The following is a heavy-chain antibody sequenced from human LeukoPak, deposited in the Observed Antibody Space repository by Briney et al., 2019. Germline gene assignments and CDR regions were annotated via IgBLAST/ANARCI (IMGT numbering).Heavy chain of an antibody. V-gene: IGHV4-59*08. D-gene: IGHD3-22*01. CDR1: GDSISSYY. CDR3: ARAVDSSAFSPFQH. Sequence: SETLSLTCTVSGDSISSYYWSWIRQPPGKGLEWIGYIYYSGSTNYNPSLKSRVTISVDTSKNQFSLKLKSVTAADTAVYYCARAVDSSAFSPFQHWGQGTLVTVSS. CDR2: IYYSGST. J-gene: IGHJ1*01.